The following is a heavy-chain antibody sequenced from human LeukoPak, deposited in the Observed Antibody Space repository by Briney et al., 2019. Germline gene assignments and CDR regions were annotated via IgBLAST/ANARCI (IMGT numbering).Heavy chain of an antibody. J-gene: IGHJ4*02. V-gene: IGHV4-34*01. Sequence: SETLSLTCAVYGGSFSGYYWSWIRQPPGKGLEWIGEINHSGSTNYNPSLKSRVTISVDTSKNQFSLKLSSVTAADTAVYYCAKPHRFWGQGTLVTVSS. CDR1: GGSFSGYY. CDR2: INHSGST. CDR3: AKPHRF.